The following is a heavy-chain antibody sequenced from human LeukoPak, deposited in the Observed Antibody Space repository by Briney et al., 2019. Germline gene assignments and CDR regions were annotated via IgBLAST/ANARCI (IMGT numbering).Heavy chain of an antibody. Sequence: GGSLRLSCAASGFTFSSYWMSWVRQAPGKGLEWVANIKQDGSEKYYVDSVKGRFTISRDNAKKSLYLQMNSLRAEDTAVYYCARHLSGVTGYSYGRGIDFWGQGTLVTVSS. CDR2: IKQDGSEK. J-gene: IGHJ4*02. CDR1: GFTFSSYW. V-gene: IGHV3-7*01. CDR3: ARHLSGVTGYSYGRGIDF. D-gene: IGHD5-18*01.